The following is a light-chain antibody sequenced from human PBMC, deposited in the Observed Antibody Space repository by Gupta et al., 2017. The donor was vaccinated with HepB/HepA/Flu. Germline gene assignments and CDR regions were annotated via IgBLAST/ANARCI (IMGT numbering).Light chain of an antibody. CDR1: SSNIGAGYD. CDR2: GNS. V-gene: IGLV1-40*01. Sequence: QSVLTQPPSVSLAPGQTVTISFPGRSSNIGAGYDVHWYQQLPGTAPKLLIYGNSNRPSGVPDRFSGSKSGTSASLAITGLQAEDEADYYCQSYDSSLSGSVFGGGTKLTVL. J-gene: IGLJ3*02. CDR3: QSYDSSLSGSV.